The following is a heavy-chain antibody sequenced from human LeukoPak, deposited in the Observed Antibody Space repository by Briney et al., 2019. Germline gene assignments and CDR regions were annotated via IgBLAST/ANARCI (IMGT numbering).Heavy chain of an antibody. Sequence: SETLSLTCTVSGGSISSYYWSWIRQPPGKGLEWIGYIYYSGSTNYNPSLKSRVTISVDTSKNQFSLKLSSVIAADTAVYYCATGPYSYGSIWGQGTLVTVSS. CDR3: ATGPYSYGSI. J-gene: IGHJ4*02. V-gene: IGHV4-59*01. CDR1: GGSISSYY. CDR2: IYYSGST. D-gene: IGHD5-18*01.